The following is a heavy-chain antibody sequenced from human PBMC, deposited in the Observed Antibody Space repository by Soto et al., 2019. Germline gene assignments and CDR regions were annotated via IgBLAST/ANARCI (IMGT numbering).Heavy chain of an antibody. CDR3: AREPVVTAYYYYGMDV. J-gene: IGHJ6*02. Sequence: GGSLRLSCAASGFTVSSNYMSWVRQAPGKGLEWVSVIYSGGSTYYADSVKGRFTISRDNSKNTLYLQMNSLKAEDTAVYYCAREPVVTAYYYYGMDVWGQGTTVTVSS. CDR2: IYSGGST. V-gene: IGHV3-53*01. D-gene: IGHD2-15*01. CDR1: GFTVSSNY.